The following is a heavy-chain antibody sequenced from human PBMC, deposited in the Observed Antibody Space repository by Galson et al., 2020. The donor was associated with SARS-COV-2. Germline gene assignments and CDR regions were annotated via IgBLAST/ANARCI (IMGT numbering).Heavy chain of an antibody. CDR3: TKHFGRSHDY. J-gene: IGHJ4*02. CDR2: IEYNGAVT. V-gene: IGHV3-23*01. D-gene: IGHD3-3*01. CDR1: GFIFSDYD. Sequence: GESLKISCAASGFIFSDYDMTWVRQAPGQGLEFVSGIEYNGAVTYYADSVKGRFTVSRDNSKNMVFLQMDNLRAEDTALYFCTKHFGRSHDYWGQGTLVTVSS.